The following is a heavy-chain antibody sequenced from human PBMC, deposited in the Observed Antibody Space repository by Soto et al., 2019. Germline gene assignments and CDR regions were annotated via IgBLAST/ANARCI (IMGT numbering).Heavy chain of an antibody. CDR3: ARGMRRWELLGH. D-gene: IGHD1-26*01. V-gene: IGHV3-33*01. CDR1: GFTFTNHA. Sequence: GVSLRLSCAASGFTFTNHAMHWVRQAPGKGLEWVAAIWYDGTIKYYADSVKGRLTISRDNSKNTLYLQMNSLRAEDTAIYYCARGMRRWELLGHCGQGNPVTFAS. CDR2: IWYDGTIK. J-gene: IGHJ4*02.